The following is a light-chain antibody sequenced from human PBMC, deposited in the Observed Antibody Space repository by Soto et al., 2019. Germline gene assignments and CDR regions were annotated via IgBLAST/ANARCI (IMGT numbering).Light chain of an antibody. CDR1: QSVGRRY. J-gene: IGKJ4*01. Sequence: IVLTQSPGTLSLSPGERATLSCRASQSVGRRYLAWYQQKPGQAPRLLIYDTSDRASDIPDRFSGSGSGTDFTLTISRLVPEDFAVYYCQHQGTFSGGTKVEIK. V-gene: IGKV3-20*01. CDR2: DTS. CDR3: QHQGT.